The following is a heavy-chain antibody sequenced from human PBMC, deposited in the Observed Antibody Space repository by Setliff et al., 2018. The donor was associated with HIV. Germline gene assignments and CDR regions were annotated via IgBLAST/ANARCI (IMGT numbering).Heavy chain of an antibody. D-gene: IGHD6-19*01. J-gene: IGHJ4*02. V-gene: IGHV4-38-2*01. CDR2: IYHSGST. CDR3: EVAGQ. CDR1: GYSISSGYY. Sequence: SETLSLTCAVSGYSISSGYYRGWIRQPPGKGLEWIGSIYHSGSTNYNPSLKSRVTISVDTSKNQFSLKLRSVTAADTAVYYCEVAGQWGQGTLVTVSS.